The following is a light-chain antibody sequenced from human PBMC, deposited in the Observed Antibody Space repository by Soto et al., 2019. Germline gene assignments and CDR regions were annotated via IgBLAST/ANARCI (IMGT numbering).Light chain of an antibody. CDR1: SSDVGGYNY. V-gene: IGLV2-14*01. CDR3: RSYTSSSTHVV. J-gene: IGLJ2*01. Sequence: QSALTQPASVSGSPGQSITISCTGTSSDVGGYNYVSWYQQHPGKAPKLMIYDVSNRPSVVSNRFSGSKSGNTASLTISGLQAEDEADYYCRSYTSSSTHVVFGGGTQLTFL. CDR2: DVS.